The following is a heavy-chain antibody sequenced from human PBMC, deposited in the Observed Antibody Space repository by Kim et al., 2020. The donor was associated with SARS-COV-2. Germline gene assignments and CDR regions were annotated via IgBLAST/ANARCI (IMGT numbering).Heavy chain of an antibody. CDR1: GFTFSSYA. Sequence: GGSLRLSCAASGFTFSSYAMRWVRQAPGKGLEWVSAISGSGGSIYYADSVKGRFTISRDKSKNSLYLQMNSLRAEDTALYYCAKDIYACSGYIDDWGQGTMVTVSS. J-gene: IGHJ4*03. CDR3: AKDIYACSGYIDD. V-gene: IGHV3-23*01. D-gene: IGHD2-15*01. CDR2: ISGSGGSI.